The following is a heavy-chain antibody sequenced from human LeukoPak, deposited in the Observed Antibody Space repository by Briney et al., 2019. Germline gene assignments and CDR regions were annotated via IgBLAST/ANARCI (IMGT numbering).Heavy chain of an antibody. CDR2: VKQDGSEE. Sequence: GGSLRLSCAASGFTFSNYWMSWVRQAPGKGLEWVANVKQDGSEEYYVDSVKGRFTISRDNAKSSLFLQMSSLRAEDTAVYYCARRREPAAAGHGDYWGQGTLVTVSS. D-gene: IGHD6-13*01. CDR1: GFTFSNYW. V-gene: IGHV3-7*03. J-gene: IGHJ4*02. CDR3: ARRREPAAAGHGDY.